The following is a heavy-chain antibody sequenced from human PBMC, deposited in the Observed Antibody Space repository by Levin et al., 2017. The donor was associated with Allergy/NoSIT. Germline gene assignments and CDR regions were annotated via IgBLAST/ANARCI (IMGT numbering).Heavy chain of an antibody. J-gene: IGHJ4*02. CDR2: INHSGST. CDR1: GGSFSGYY. CDR3: ARGRYYGSGSFPFY. V-gene: IGHV4-34*01. D-gene: IGHD3-10*01. Sequence: SETLSLTCAVYGGSFSGYYWSWIRQPPGKGLEWIGEINHSGSTNYNPSLKSRVTIPVDTSKNQFSLKLSSVTAADTAVYYCARGRYYGSGSFPFYWGQGTLVTVSS.